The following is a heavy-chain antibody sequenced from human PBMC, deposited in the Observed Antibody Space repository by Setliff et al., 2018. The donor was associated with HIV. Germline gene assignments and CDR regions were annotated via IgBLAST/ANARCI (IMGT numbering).Heavy chain of an antibody. CDR1: GYTFTSYA. J-gene: IGHJ3*02. CDR3: ARDRGVRGANDAFNI. CDR2: INTYTANP. D-gene: IGHD3-10*01. Sequence: ASVKVSCKAFGYTFTSYALNWVRQAPGQGLEWMGWINTYTANPMYAQGFTGRFVFSLDTSVRTAYQQISSLKAEDTALYYCARDRGVRGANDAFNIWGLGTMVTVSS. V-gene: IGHV7-4-1*02.